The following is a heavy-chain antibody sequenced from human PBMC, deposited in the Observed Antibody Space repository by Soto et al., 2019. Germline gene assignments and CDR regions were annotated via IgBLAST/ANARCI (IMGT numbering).Heavy chain of an antibody. J-gene: IGHJ6*02. Sequence: GASVKVSCKASGYTFTSYGISWVRQAPGQGLGWMGWISAYNGNTNYAQKLQGRVTMTTDTSTSTAYMELRSLRSDDTAVYYCARGIDFDGITIFGVVTFSAGMDVCGQGTTVTVS. CDR2: ISAYNGNT. CDR3: ARGIDFDGITIFGVVTFSAGMDV. D-gene: IGHD3-3*01. CDR1: GYTFTSYG. V-gene: IGHV1-18*01.